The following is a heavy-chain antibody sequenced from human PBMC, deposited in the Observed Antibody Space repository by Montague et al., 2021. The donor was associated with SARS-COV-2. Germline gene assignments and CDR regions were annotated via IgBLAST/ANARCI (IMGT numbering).Heavy chain of an antibody. CDR2: IFLNGEQ. Sequence: ETLSLTCTVSGGSITDYSWTWIRQPPGKALEWLAHIFLNGEQSVSTSLKTRLTVSRDTSKSQVVLSMTNVDPADTATYYCARVRSDPPLLYLGVWDYYFDFWGQGILVSVSS. CDR1: GGSITDYS. CDR3: ARVRSDPPLLYLGVWDYYFDF. V-gene: IGHV2-26*01. J-gene: IGHJ4*02. D-gene: IGHD3-16*02.